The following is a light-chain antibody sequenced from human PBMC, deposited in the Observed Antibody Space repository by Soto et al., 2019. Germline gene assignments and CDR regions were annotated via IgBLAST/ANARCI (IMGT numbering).Light chain of an antibody. J-gene: IGKJ4*01. CDR2: TIS. Sequence: DIQLTQSPSFLSASVGDRVTITCRASRDTSNSLAGYQQKPGKAPTLLIYTISTSQRGVPPRFSVCGSWTECTLTSSSLQTEDFATYSCQPHNNWPLTFGGGTTVEFK. CDR3: QPHNNWPLT. CDR1: RDTSNS. V-gene: IGKV1-9*01.